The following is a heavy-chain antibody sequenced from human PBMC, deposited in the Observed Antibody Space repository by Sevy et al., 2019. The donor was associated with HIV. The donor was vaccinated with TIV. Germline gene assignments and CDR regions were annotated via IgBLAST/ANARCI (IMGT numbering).Heavy chain of an antibody. CDR2: IKQDGSEK. CDR3: ARGRRYCSGGSCSVYYFDY. CDR1: GFTFSSYW. V-gene: IGHV3-7*03. J-gene: IGHJ4*02. D-gene: IGHD2-15*01. Sequence: GGSLRLSCAASGFTFSSYWMSWVRQAPGKGLEWVANIKQDGSEKYYVDSVKGRFTISRDNAKNSLYLQMNGLRAEDTAVYYCARGRRYCSGGSCSVYYFDYWGQGTLVTVSS.